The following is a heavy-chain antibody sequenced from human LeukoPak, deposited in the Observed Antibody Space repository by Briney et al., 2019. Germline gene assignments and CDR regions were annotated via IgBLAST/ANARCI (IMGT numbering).Heavy chain of an antibody. CDR2: INWNVGST. Sequence: GGSLRLSCAASGFTFDDYGMSWVRHAPGKGLEWVSGINWNVGSTVFADSVAGRFTISRDNAKNSLYLQMNSVRAEDTAWYYCARRYYDFWSGYFQEGAFDIWGQGTMVTVSS. J-gene: IGHJ3*02. V-gene: IGHV3-20*04. D-gene: IGHD3-3*01. CDR1: GFTFDDYG. CDR3: ARRYYDFWSGYFQEGAFDI.